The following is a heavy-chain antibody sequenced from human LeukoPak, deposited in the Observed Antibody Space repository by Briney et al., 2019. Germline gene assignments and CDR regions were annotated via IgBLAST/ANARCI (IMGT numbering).Heavy chain of an antibody. D-gene: IGHD3-10*01. V-gene: IGHV3-53*01. Sequence: GGSLTLSCAASGFSVSTNYMNWVRQAPGKGLEWVSILYSGSSTYYTDSVKGRFTISRDNSRSTLYLHTTNLRAEDTAVYYCARVGDHYHWYLDLWGRGSLLTVSS. CDR1: GFSVSTNY. CDR2: LYSGSST. CDR3: ARVGDHYHWYLDL. J-gene: IGHJ2*01.